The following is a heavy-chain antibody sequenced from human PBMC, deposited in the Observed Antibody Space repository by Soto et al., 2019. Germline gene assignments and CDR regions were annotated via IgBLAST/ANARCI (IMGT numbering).Heavy chain of an antibody. CDR3: ATGRGRFHYGMDV. CDR1: GGSIRSCY. CDR2: IYYSGST. Sequence: SETLSLTCTVSGGSIRSCYWSWIRQPPGKRLEWIGYIYYSGSTNYNPSLKSRVTISVDTSKNQLSLKLSSVTAADTAVYYCATGRGRFHYGMDVWGQGTTVTVSS. V-gene: IGHV4-59*01. J-gene: IGHJ6*02. D-gene: IGHD3-10*01.